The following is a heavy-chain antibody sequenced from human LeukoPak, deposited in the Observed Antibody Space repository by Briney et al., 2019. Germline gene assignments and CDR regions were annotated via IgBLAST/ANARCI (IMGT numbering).Heavy chain of an antibody. CDR2: ISGGGTT. J-gene: IGHJ4*02. V-gene: IGHV3-66*02. CDR1: GFTVSSNY. CDR3: ARVDGGYFDY. D-gene: IGHD3-22*01. Sequence: GGSLRLSCAASGFTVSSNYMGWVRQAPGKGLEWVSVISGGGTTYYPDSVKGRFTISRDNSKNTLYLQMNSLRPEDTAVYYCARVDGGYFDYWGQGALVTVSS.